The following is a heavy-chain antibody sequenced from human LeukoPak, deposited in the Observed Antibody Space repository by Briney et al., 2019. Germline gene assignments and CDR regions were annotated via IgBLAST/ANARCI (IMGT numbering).Heavy chain of an antibody. J-gene: IGHJ5*02. CDR2: ISSSSSTI. D-gene: IGHD3-22*01. V-gene: IGHV3-48*01. CDR1: GFTSSSYS. CDR3: ARGRVYYYDSSGYYPSRWFDP. Sequence: GGSLRLSCAASGFTSSSYSMNWVRQAPGKGLEWVSYISSSSSTIYYADSVKGRFTISRDNAKNSLYLQMNSLRAEDTAVYYCARGRVYYYDSSGYYPSRWFDPWGQGTLVTVSS.